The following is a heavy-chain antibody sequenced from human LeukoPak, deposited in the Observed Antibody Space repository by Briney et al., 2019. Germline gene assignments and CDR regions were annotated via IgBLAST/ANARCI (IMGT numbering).Heavy chain of an antibody. CDR1: GFTFSDYY. CDR3: ARDTWGFGRFDY. V-gene: IGHV3-11*01. CDR2: VSSTSAAI. J-gene: IGHJ4*02. Sequence: PGGSLRLSCVVSGFTFSDYYMTWIRQTPGKGLEWVSDVSSTSAAIYYADSVKGRFTISRDNANNSLFLQMNSLRAEDTAVYYCARDTWGFGRFDYWGQGTLITVSS. D-gene: IGHD7-27*01.